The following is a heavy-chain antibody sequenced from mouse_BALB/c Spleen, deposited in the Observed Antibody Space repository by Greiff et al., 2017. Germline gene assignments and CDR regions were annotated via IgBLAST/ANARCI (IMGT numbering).Heavy chain of an antibody. V-gene: IGHV3-2*02. Sequence: EVMLVESGPGLVKPSQSLSLTCTVTGYSITSDYAWNWIRQFPGNKLEWMGYISYSGSTSYNPSLKSRISITRDTSKNQFFLQLNSVTTEDTATYYCARDPLTTAPYYFDYWGQGTTLTVSS. CDR3: ARDPLTTAPYYFDY. J-gene: IGHJ2*01. CDR2: ISYSGST. D-gene: IGHD1-2*01. CDR1: GYSITSDYA.